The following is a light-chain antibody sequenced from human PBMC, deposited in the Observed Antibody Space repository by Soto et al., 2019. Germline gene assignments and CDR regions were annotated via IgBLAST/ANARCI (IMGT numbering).Light chain of an antibody. V-gene: IGLV2-14*01. CDR1: SSDVGGYNY. CDR3: SSYTSSVSVV. Sequence: QSVLTQSASVSGSPGQSITMSCTGTSSDVGGYNYVSWYQQHPGKAPKLMIYDVSNRPSGVSNRFSGSKSGNTASLTISGLQAEDEADYYCSSYTSSVSVVFGGGTKLTVL. CDR2: DVS. J-gene: IGLJ2*01.